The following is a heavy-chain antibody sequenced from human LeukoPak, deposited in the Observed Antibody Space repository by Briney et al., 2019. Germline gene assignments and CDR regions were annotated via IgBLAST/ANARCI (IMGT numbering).Heavy chain of an antibody. Sequence: SETLSLTCTVSGASISSQYWGWIRQPPGKGLEWIGNFHYSGTNYNPSLESRVTISVDTSNNQFSLSVSSVTAADTAVYYCTRVSYYGTQPPDWGQGTLVTVSS. CDR3: TRVSYYGTQPPD. J-gene: IGHJ4*02. D-gene: IGHD3-10*01. CDR1: GASISSQY. CDR2: FHYSGT. V-gene: IGHV4-59*11.